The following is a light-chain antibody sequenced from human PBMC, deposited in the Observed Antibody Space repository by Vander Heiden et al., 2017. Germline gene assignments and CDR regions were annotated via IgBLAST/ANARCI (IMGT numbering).Light chain of an antibody. CDR2: AAS. CDR1: QGISSY. J-gene: IGKJ2*01. CDR3: RQDDSYPST. Sequence: AIRMTQSPSSFSASTGDRVTITCRASQGISSYLAWYQQKPGKAPKLLIYAASTLQSGVPSRFSGSGSGTDFTLTISCLQSEDFATYYCRQDDSYPSTFGQGTKMEIK. V-gene: IGKV1-8*01.